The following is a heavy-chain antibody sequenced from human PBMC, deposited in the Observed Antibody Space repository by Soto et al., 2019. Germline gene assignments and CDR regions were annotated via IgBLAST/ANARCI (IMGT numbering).Heavy chain of an antibody. Sequence: PSETLSLTCTVSGGSVSSSTYYWGWIRQPPGKGLEWLGHIYYSGSTYYNPSLKSRLTISVDTSKNQFSLKLSSVTAADTAVYYCAREARYDSSGYLSYFDYWGQGTLVTVSS. V-gene: IGHV4-39*02. CDR1: GGSVSSSTYY. CDR3: AREARYDSSGYLSYFDY. D-gene: IGHD3-22*01. J-gene: IGHJ4*02. CDR2: IYYSGST.